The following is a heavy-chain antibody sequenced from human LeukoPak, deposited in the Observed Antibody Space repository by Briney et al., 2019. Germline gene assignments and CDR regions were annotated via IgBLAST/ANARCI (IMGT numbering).Heavy chain of an antibody. CDR1: GFTFSSYA. CDR3: AKRGVVIRGLLVIGYHQEAYHYDF. Sequence: PGGSLRLSCAASGFTFSSYAMSWVRQAPGKGLEWVSAISGSGGSTYYADSVKGRFTISRDNSKNTLYLQMNSLRAEDMAVYYCAKRGVVIRGLLVIGYHQEAYHYDFWGQGVLVTVSS. J-gene: IGHJ4*02. V-gene: IGHV3-23*01. D-gene: IGHD3-10*01. CDR2: ISGSGGST.